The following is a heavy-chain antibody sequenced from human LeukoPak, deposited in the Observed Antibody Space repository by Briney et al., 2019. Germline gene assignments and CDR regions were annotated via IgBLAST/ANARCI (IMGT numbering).Heavy chain of an antibody. CDR1: GYTFTSYY. J-gene: IGHJ4*02. CDR3: ARDWYYYGSGKVAARDY. D-gene: IGHD3-10*01. Sequence: ASVKVSCKASGYTFTSYYMHWVRQAPGQGLEWMGIINPSGGSTSYAQKFQGRVTMTRDTSTSTVYMELSSLKSEDTAVYYCARDWYYYGSGKVAARDYWGQGTLVTVSS. CDR2: INPSGGST. V-gene: IGHV1-46*01.